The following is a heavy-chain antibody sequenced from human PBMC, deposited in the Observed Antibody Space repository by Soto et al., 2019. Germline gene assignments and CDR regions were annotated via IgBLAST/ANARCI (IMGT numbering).Heavy chain of an antibody. V-gene: IGHV4-31*03. J-gene: IGHJ4*02. CDR3: ARGITMVRGVIHTPYFDY. Sequence: QVQLQESGPGLVKPSQTLSLTCTVSGGSINSGGYYWSWIRQHPGKGLEWIGYSYNSGSTYYNPSLNSRVTISVDTSKNQFSLKLSSVTAADTAVYCCARGITMVRGVIHTPYFDYWGQGTLVTVSS. CDR2: SYNSGST. D-gene: IGHD3-10*01. CDR1: GGSINSGGYY.